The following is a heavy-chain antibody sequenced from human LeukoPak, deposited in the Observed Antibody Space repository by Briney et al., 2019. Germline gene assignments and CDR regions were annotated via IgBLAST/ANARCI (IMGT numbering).Heavy chain of an antibody. V-gene: IGHV3-30*18. Sequence: GGSLRLSCAASGFTFSSYGMPWVRQAPGKGLEWVAVISYDGSNKYYADSVKGRFTISRDNSKNTLYLQMNSLRAEDTAVYYCAKAAGAETINCYFDYWGQGTLVTVSS. CDR2: ISYDGSNK. D-gene: IGHD1-1*01. CDR3: AKAAGAETINCYFDY. CDR1: GFTFSSYG. J-gene: IGHJ4*02.